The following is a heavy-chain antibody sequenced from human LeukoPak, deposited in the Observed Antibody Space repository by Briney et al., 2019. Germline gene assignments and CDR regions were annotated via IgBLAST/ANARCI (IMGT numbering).Heavy chain of an antibody. J-gene: IGHJ4*02. CDR1: GGSISSSSYY. CDR3: ARPGAYCGGDCYFDY. Sequence: SSETLSLTCTVSGGSISSSSYYWGWIRQPPGKGLEWIGSIYYSGSTYYNPSLKSRVTISVDTSKNQFSLKLSSVTAADTAVYYCARPGAYCGGDCYFDYWGQETLVTVSS. CDR2: IYYSGST. D-gene: IGHD2-21*02. V-gene: IGHV4-39*01.